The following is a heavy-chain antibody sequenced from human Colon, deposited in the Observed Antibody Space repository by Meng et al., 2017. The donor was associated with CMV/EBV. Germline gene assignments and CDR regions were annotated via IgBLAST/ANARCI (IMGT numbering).Heavy chain of an antibody. J-gene: IGHJ4*02. CDR2: IYYTGST. CDR1: GSSTSYY. V-gene: IGHV4-59*13. Sequence: SETLSLTCSVSGSSTSYYWHWIRQSPGKGLEWIGFIYYTGSTHYNPSLESRVTISLDTSNKEVSLKLASVTVADSALYFCVRSSYDGVFDFWGQGRLVTDSS. D-gene: IGHD5-12*01. CDR3: VRSSYDGVFDF.